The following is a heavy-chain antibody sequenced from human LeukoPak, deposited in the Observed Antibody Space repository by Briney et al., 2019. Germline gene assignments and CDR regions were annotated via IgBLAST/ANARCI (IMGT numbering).Heavy chain of an antibody. CDR1: GGSFSGYY. CDR2: INHSGST. V-gene: IGHV4-34*01. Sequence: SETLSLTCAVYGGSFSGYYWSWIRQPPGKGLEWIGEINHSGSTNYNPSLKSRVTISVDTSKNQFSLKLSSVTAADTAVYYCANHPSGRGEDAFDIWGQGTMVTVSS. J-gene: IGHJ3*02. CDR3: ANHPSGRGEDAFDI. D-gene: IGHD3-10*01.